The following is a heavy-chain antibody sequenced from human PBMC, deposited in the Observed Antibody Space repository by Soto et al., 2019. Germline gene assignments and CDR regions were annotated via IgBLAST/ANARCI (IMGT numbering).Heavy chain of an antibody. V-gene: IGHV4-59*01. CDR2: IYFSGST. CDR3: ARGGWYNDY. Sequence: TSETLSLTCTVSGGSMTNNYWSWIRQPPGKRLESIGYIYFSGSTNYNPSLKSRVTIEVDTSKNQFSLKLNSVTAADTAVYYCARGGWYNDYWGQGALVTVSS. J-gene: IGHJ4*02. D-gene: IGHD6-19*01. CDR1: GGSMTNNY.